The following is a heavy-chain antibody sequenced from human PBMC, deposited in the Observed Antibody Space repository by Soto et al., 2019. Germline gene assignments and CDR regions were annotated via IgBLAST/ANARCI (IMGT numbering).Heavy chain of an antibody. CDR1: GFTFSGYA. J-gene: IGHJ5*02. Sequence: GSLRLSCAGSGFTFSGYAIHWVRQAPGKGLEWVAVISRDGKNKYYVDSVKGRFTVSRDDSQNTLYLHMNSLRREDTAVYYCARGPYYDFWSGYPTNWFDPWGQGTLVTVSS. D-gene: IGHD3-3*01. V-gene: IGHV3-30*04. CDR3: ARGPYYDFWSGYPTNWFDP. CDR2: ISRDGKNK.